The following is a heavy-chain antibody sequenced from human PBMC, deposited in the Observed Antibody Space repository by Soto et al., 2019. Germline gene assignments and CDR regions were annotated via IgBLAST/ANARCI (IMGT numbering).Heavy chain of an antibody. CDR2: IYSRGNA. J-gene: IGHJ4*02. CDR3: ASLEGLATISYYFDF. Sequence: QLQLQESGPGLVKPSETLSLTCSVSDDSINSDKYYWGWIRQPPGKGLEWIGSIYSRGNAYYNPSLQTRVTISLDKSKSQFSLKLNSVTAADSAVYFCASLEGLATISYYFDFWGPGALVTVSS. V-gene: IGHV4-39*01. D-gene: IGHD3-9*01. CDR1: DDSINSDKYY.